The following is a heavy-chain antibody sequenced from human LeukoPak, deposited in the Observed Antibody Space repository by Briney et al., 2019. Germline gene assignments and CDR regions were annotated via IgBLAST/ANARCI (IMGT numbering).Heavy chain of an antibody. CDR3: ARDPRYCSSTSCWYFDY. Sequence: SETLSLTCAVYGGSFSGYYWSWIRQPPGKGLEWIGEINHSGSTNYNPSLKSRVTISVDTSKNQFSLKLSSVTAADTAVYYCARDPRYCSSTSCWYFDYWGQGTLVTVSS. D-gene: IGHD2-2*01. V-gene: IGHV4-34*01. CDR2: INHSGST. J-gene: IGHJ4*02. CDR1: GGSFSGYY.